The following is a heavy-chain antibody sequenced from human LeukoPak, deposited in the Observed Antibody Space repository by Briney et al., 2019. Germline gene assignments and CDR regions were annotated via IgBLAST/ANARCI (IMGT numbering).Heavy chain of an antibody. CDR1: GYTFTSYY. J-gene: IGHJ5*02. CDR3: ARDNSVEDTAWWFDP. Sequence: ASVKVSCKASGYTFTSYYMHWVRQAPGQGLEWMGIINPSGGSTSYAQKFQGRVTMTRDMSTSTDYMELSSLRSEDTSVYYCARDNSVEDTAWWFDPWGQGTLVTVSS. V-gene: IGHV1-46*01. D-gene: IGHD4-23*01. CDR2: INPSGGST.